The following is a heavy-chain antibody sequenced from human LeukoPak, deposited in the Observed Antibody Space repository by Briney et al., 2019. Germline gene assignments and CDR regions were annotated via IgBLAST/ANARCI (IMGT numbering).Heavy chain of an antibody. Sequence: GGSLRLSCAASGFTFSSYAMHWVRQAPGKGLEWVAVISYDGSNKYYADSVKGRFTISRDNAKNSLYLQMNSLTADDTAIYYCTRNVLGYGDWDIWGQGTLVTVSS. D-gene: IGHD4-17*01. J-gene: IGHJ4*02. CDR2: ISYDGSNK. CDR1: GFTFSSYA. CDR3: TRNVLGYGDWDI. V-gene: IGHV3-30-3*01.